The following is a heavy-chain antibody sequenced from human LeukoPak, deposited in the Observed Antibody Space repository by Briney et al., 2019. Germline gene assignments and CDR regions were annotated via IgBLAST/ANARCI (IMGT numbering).Heavy chain of an antibody. J-gene: IGHJ3*02. V-gene: IGHV3-7*01. D-gene: IGHD6-6*01. CDR2: IKQDGDEK. CDR3: AKDNRRIAARLDAFDI. CDR1: GFTLSGYW. Sequence: PGGSLRLSCAASGFTLSGYWMSWVRRAPGKGLEWVANIKQDGDEKYYADSVKGRFTISRDNSKNTLYLQMNSLRAEDTAVYYCAKDNRRIAARLDAFDIWGQGTMVTVSS.